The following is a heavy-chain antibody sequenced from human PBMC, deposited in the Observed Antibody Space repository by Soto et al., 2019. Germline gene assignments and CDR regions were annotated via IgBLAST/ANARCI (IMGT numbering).Heavy chain of an antibody. CDR3: ASSPSVPAAIKNWFDP. Sequence: SETLSLTCTVSGGSISSSSYYWGWIRQPPGKGLEWIGSIYYSGSTYYNPSLKSRVTISVDTSKNQFSLKLSSVTAADTAVYYCASSPSVPAAIKNWFDPWGQGTLVTVYS. CDR2: IYYSGST. CDR1: GGSISSSSYY. D-gene: IGHD2-2*01. V-gene: IGHV4-39*01. J-gene: IGHJ5*02.